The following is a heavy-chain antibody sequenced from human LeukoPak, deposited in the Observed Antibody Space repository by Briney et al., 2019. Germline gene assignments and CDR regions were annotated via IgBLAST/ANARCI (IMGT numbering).Heavy chain of an antibody. CDR3: ARGDGISRFAYFQH. J-gene: IGHJ1*01. V-gene: IGHV3-21*01. D-gene: IGHD5-24*01. CDR2: ISSSSSYI. Sequence: PGGPLRLSCAASGFTFSSYSMNWVRQAPGKGLEWVSSISSSSSYIYYADSVKGRFTISRDNAKNSLYLQMNSLRAEDTAVYYCARGDGISRFAYFQHWGQGTLVTVSS. CDR1: GFTFSSYS.